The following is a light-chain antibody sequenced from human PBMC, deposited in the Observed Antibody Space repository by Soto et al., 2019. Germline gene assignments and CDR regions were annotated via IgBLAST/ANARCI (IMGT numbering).Light chain of an antibody. V-gene: IGLV1-51*02. CDR3: GTWDSSLTTFV. J-gene: IGLJ1*01. CDR2: END. Sequence: QSVLTQPPSVSAAPGQKVTMSCSGSSSNIGEYYVSWHQQLPGTAPKLLIYENDKRPSGIPDRFSGSKSGTSATLDITGLQTGDEADYYCGTWDSSLTTFVFGTGTKLNVL. CDR1: SSNIGEYY.